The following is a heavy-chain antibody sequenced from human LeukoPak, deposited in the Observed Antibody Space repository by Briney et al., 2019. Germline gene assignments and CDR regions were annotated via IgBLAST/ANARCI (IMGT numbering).Heavy chain of an antibody. CDR2: ISWNSGSI. V-gene: IGHV3-9*01. CDR3: AKARPDYDILTGYYTGSPLDP. J-gene: IGHJ5*02. CDR1: GFTFDDYA. D-gene: IGHD3-9*01. Sequence: GRSLRLSCAASGFTFDDYAMHWVRQAPGKGLEWVSGISWNSGSIGYADSVKGRFTISRDNAKNSLYLQMNSLRAEDTALYYCAKARPDYDILTGYYTGSPLDPWGQGTLVTVSS.